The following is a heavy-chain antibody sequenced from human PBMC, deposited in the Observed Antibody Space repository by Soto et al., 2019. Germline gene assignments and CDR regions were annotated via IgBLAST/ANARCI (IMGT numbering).Heavy chain of an antibody. Sequence: QVQLVESGGGLVKPGGSLRLSCAAPGFTFSDYYMAWIRQAPGRGLEWISYISGSTTGIYYADSVKGRFTISRDNAKTSLYLQMSSLRAEDTAVYYCARVGAVGIYYFDYWGQGTLVTVSS. V-gene: IGHV3-11*01. CDR3: ARVGAVGIYYFDY. J-gene: IGHJ4*02. CDR1: GFTFSDYY. CDR2: ISGSTTGI. D-gene: IGHD6-13*01.